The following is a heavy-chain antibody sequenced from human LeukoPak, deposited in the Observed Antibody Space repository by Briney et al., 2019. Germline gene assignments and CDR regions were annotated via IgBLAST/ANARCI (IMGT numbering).Heavy chain of an antibody. CDR1: GFTFSSYW. J-gene: IGHJ4*02. V-gene: IGHV3-74*01. Sequence: PGGSLRLSCAASGFTFSSYWMPWFRQAPGKGLVWVSRINTDGSSTSYADSVKGRFTISRDNAKNTLYLQMNSLRAEDTAVYYCARVRSIAALGPFDYWGQGTLVTVSS. CDR3: ARVRSIAALGPFDY. D-gene: IGHD6-6*01. CDR2: INTDGSST.